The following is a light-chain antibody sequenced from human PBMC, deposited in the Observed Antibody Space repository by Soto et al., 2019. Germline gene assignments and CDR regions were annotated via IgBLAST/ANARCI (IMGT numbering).Light chain of an antibody. CDR2: GAS. CDR3: QQYGSSGWT. J-gene: IGKJ1*01. V-gene: IGKV3-20*01. Sequence: EIVLTQSPGTLSLSPGERATLSCRASQSVSSSYLAWYQQKPGQAPRLLIYGASSRATGIPDRFSGSGSGTDFTLTISILEPEDFAVYHCQQYGSSGWTFGQGTKVEIK. CDR1: QSVSSSY.